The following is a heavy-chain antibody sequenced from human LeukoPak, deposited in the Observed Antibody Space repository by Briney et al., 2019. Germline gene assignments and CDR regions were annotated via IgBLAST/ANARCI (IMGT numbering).Heavy chain of an antibody. V-gene: IGHV3-23*01. D-gene: IGHD3-10*01. CDR3: ASATMFRGVTPDY. CDR1: GFTFSSYV. Sequence: GGSLRLSCAASGFTFSSYVMTWVRQVPGKGLEWVSTIEGRGNGTYYTESVKGRFTISRDNAKNTLYLQMNSLRAEDTAVYYCASATMFRGVTPDYWGQGTLVTVSS. CDR2: IEGRGNGT. J-gene: IGHJ4*02.